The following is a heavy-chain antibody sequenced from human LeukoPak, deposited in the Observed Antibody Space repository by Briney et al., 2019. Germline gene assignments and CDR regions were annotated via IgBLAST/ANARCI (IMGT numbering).Heavy chain of an antibody. CDR2: INQDGSGT. J-gene: IGHJ4*02. Sequence: GGSLRLSCAASGFTFSWYYMSWVRQAPGKELDWVANINQDGSGTYYVDSVKGRFTISRDNAKNSLFLQLTTLRVDDTAVYYCARADHHSIDYWGQGTLVTVSS. CDR1: GFTFSWYY. CDR3: ARADHHSIDY. V-gene: IGHV3-7*01.